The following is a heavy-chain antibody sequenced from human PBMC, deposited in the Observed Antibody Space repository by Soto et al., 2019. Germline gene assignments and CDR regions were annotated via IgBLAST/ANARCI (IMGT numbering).Heavy chain of an antibody. D-gene: IGHD5-12*01. V-gene: IGHV1-69*13. J-gene: IGHJ6*02. Sequence: ASVKVSCKASGGTFSSYAISWVRQAPGQGLEWMGGIIPIFGTANYAQKFQGRVTITADESTSTAYMELSSVRSEDTAVYYCAGIVATIEAPYYYYYGMDVWGQGTTVTVSS. CDR1: GGTFSSYA. CDR3: AGIVATIEAPYYYYYGMDV. CDR2: IIPIFGTA.